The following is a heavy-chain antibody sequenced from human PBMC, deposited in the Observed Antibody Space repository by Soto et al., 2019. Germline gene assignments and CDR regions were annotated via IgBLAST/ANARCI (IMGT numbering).Heavy chain of an antibody. V-gene: IGHV2-5*02. J-gene: IGHJ6*02. CDR2: IYWDDDK. CDR1: GFSLSTSGVG. Sequence: QITLKESGPTLVKPTQTLTLTFTFSGFSLSTSGVGLAWIRQPPGNALEWLALIYWDDDKRYRPSRESRFTITTDTSKNQVVLTMTNMDSVATATYYCAYLPCSGGSCYWFSFSGMDVWGQGTTVTVSS. CDR3: AYLPCSGGSCYWFSFSGMDV. D-gene: IGHD2-15*01.